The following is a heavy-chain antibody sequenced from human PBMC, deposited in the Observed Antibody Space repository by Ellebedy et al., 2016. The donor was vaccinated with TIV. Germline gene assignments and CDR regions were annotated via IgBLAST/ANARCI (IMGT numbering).Heavy chain of an antibody. Sequence: ASVKVSCXASGGTFSSYAISWVRQAPGQGLEWMGWINPNSGGTNYAQKFQGRVTMTRDTSISTAYMELSRLRSDDTAVYYCARERVDTAMYYYYYMDVWGKGTTVTVSS. CDR2: INPNSGGT. V-gene: IGHV1-2*02. D-gene: IGHD5-18*01. J-gene: IGHJ6*03. CDR1: GGTFSSYA. CDR3: ARERVDTAMYYYYYMDV.